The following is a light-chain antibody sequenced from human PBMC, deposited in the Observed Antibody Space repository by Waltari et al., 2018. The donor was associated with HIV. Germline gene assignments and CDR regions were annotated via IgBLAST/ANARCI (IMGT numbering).Light chain of an antibody. Sequence: SVLPQAPSPSGPPGQHVTISFSGHPSNFRTNIVHWYRQFPGAAPKLLLYSNKRRPPGVPARFSGSKSGTSASLAISGLQSEDESEYFCAAWDDTLNGLFGGGTKLTVL. V-gene: IGLV1-44*01. CDR1: PSNFRTNI. J-gene: IGLJ2*01. CDR3: AAWDDTLNGL. CDR2: SNK.